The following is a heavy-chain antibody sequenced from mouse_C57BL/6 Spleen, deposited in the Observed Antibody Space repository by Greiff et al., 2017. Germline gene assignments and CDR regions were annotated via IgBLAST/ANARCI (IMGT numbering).Heavy chain of an antibody. CDR1: GYAFSSYW. D-gene: IGHD1-1*01. V-gene: IGHV1-80*01. CDR3: ARYYYGSSPGFAY. Sequence: QVHVKQSGAELVKPGASVKISCKASGYAFSSYWMNWVKQRPGKGLEWIGQIYPGDGDTNYNGKFKGKATLTADKSSSTAYMQLSSLTSEDSAVYFCARYYYGSSPGFAYWGQGTLVTVSA. J-gene: IGHJ3*01. CDR2: IYPGDGDT.